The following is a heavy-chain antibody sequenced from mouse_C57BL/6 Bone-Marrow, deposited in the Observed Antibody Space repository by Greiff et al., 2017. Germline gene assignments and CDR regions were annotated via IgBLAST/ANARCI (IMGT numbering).Heavy chain of an antibody. CDR1: GYTFTSYG. J-gene: IGHJ4*01. V-gene: IGHV1-81*01. Sequence: QVQLQQSGAELARPGASVKLSCKASGYTFTSYGISWVKQRTGQGLEWIGEIYPRSGNTYYNEKFKGKDTLTADKSSSTAYMELRSLTSEDSAVYFCARDLYDGYYDAMDYWGQGTSVTVSS. CDR2: IYPRSGNT. D-gene: IGHD2-3*01. CDR3: ARDLYDGYYDAMDY.